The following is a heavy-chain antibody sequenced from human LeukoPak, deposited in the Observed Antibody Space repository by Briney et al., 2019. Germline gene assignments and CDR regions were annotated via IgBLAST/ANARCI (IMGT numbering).Heavy chain of an antibody. CDR2: ISSSSSYI. V-gene: IGHV3-21*01. Sequence: PGGSLRLSCAASGFTFSSYSMNCVRQAPGKGLEWVSSISSSSSYIYYADSVKGRFTISRDNAKNSLYLQMNSLRAEDTAVYYCARDGNESQRLWRPYYYYYGMDVWGQGTTVIVSS. D-gene: IGHD4/OR15-4a*01. CDR1: GFTFSSYS. J-gene: IGHJ6*02. CDR3: ARDGNESQRLWRPYYYYYGMDV.